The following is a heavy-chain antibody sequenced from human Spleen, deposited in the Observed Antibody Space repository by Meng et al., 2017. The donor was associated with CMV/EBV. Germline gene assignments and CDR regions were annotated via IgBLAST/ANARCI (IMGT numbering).Heavy chain of an antibody. J-gene: IGHJ4*02. V-gene: IGHV4-34*01. D-gene: IGHD3-3*01. CDR3: ARTYDFWSGYYDDY. Sequence: SQTLSLTCADYGGSFSGYFWSWIRQPPGKGLRWIGEINHSGSTNYNPSLKSRVTISVDTSKNQFSLKLSSVTAADTAVYYCARTYDFWSGYYDDYWGQGTLVTVSS. CDR1: GGSFSGYF. CDR2: INHSGST.